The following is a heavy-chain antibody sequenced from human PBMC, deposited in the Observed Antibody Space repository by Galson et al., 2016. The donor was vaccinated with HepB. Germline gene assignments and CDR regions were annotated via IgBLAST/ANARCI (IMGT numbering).Heavy chain of an antibody. CDR2: IGHSGGYI. Sequence: SLRLSCAASTFTFSSFAMSWVRQAPGKGQEWVSSIGHSGGYIYYADSVKGRFTISRDDSNNTLYLQMNSQRAEDTAVYYCARHPDYYDNSGYLDYWGQGTLVTVSS. CDR3: ARHPDYYDNSGYLDY. D-gene: IGHD3-22*01. CDR1: TFTFSSFA. J-gene: IGHJ4*02. V-gene: IGHV3-23*01.